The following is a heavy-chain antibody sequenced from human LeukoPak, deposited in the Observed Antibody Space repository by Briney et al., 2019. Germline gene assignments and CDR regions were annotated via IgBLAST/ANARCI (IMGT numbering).Heavy chain of an antibody. Sequence: GGSLRLSCAASGFTFSSYAVHWVRQAPGKGLEWVAVISYDGSNKYYADSVKGRFTISRDNSKNTLYLQMNSLRAEDTAVYYCARGPRVAVYDAFDIWGQGTMVTVSS. D-gene: IGHD6-19*01. V-gene: IGHV3-30-3*01. J-gene: IGHJ3*02. CDR2: ISYDGSNK. CDR3: ARGPRVAVYDAFDI. CDR1: GFTFSSYA.